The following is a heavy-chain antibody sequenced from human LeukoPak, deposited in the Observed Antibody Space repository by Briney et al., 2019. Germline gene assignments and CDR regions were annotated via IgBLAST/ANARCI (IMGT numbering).Heavy chain of an antibody. J-gene: IGHJ3*02. D-gene: IGHD6-13*01. Sequence: PSETLSLTCTVSGYSISSGYYWGWIRQPPGKGLEWIGSIYHSGSTYYNPSLKSRVTISVDTSKNQFSLKLSSVTAADTAVYYCASRTSSSWYYDAFDIWGQGTMVTVSS. CDR1: GYSISSGYY. CDR3: ASRTSSSWYYDAFDI. CDR2: IYHSGST. V-gene: IGHV4-38-2*02.